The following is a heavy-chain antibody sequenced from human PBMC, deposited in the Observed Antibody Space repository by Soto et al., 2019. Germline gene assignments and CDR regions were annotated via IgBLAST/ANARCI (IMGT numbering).Heavy chain of an antibody. Sequence: GGSLRLSCAASGFTFSTYAISWVRQAPGKGLEWVSAVSGSGVSALYADSVKGRLTISRDNSNNTLYLQMTSLRAEDTALYYCAKDHWGSYSGQGTLVTVSS. CDR1: GFTFSTYA. CDR2: VSGSGVSA. CDR3: AKDHWGSY. V-gene: IGHV3-23*01. J-gene: IGHJ4*02. D-gene: IGHD3-16*01.